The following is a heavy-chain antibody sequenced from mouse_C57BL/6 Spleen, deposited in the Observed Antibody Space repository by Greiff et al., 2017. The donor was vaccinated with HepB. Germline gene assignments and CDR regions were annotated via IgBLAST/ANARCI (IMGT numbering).Heavy chain of an antibody. Sequence: EVQLVESGGGLVKPGGSLKLSCAASGFTFSDYGMHWVRQAPEKGLEWVAYISSGSSTIYYADTVKGRFTISRDNAKNTLFLQMTSLRSEDTAMYYCARERDYYGNYDAMDYWGQGTSVTVSS. CDR3: ARERDYYGNYDAMDY. CDR1: GFTFSDYG. J-gene: IGHJ4*01. V-gene: IGHV5-17*01. D-gene: IGHD2-1*01. CDR2: ISSGSSTI.